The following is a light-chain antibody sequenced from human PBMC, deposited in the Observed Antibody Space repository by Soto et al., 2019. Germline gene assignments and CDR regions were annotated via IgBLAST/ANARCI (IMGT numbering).Light chain of an antibody. Sequence: DIQMTRSPSSLSASVGDRVTITCRASQSISSYLNWYQQKPGKAPKLLIYATSSLQSGVPSRFSGSGSGTDFTLTISSLQPEDFATYYCQRSDSTGTWTFGQGTKVDIK. CDR2: ATS. V-gene: IGKV1-39*01. CDR3: QRSDSTGTWT. CDR1: QSISSY. J-gene: IGKJ1*01.